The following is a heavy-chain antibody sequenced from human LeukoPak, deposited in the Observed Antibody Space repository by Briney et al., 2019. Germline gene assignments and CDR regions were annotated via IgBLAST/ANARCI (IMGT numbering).Heavy chain of an antibody. V-gene: IGHV4-59*01. CDR3: ARGFVVVPAAQVSYYYYGMGV. Sequence: PSETLSLTCTVSGGSINSYYWSWIRQPPGKGLEWIGYIYYSGSTNYNPSLKSRVTISVDTSKNQFSLKLSSVTAADTAVYYCARGFVVVPAAQVSYYYYGMGVWGQGTTVTVSS. J-gene: IGHJ6*02. CDR2: IYYSGST. D-gene: IGHD2-2*01. CDR1: GGSINSYY.